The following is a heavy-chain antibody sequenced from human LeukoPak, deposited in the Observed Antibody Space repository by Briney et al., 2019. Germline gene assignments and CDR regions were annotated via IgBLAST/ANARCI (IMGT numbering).Heavy chain of an antibody. J-gene: IGHJ6*03. Sequence: SVKVSCKASGGTFSSYTISWVRQAPGQGLEWMGRIIPILGIANYAQKFQGRVTITADKSTSTAYMELSSLRSEDAAVYYCARAVGGYYYYYYMDVWGKGTTVTVSS. CDR3: ARAVGGYYYYYYMDV. D-gene: IGHD3-10*01. CDR1: GGTFSSYT. CDR2: IIPILGIA. V-gene: IGHV1-69*02.